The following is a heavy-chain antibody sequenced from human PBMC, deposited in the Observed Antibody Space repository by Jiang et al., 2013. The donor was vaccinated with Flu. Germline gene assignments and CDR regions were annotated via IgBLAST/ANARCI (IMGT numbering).Heavy chain of an antibody. CDR2: IYPDDSDT. D-gene: IGHD5-18*01. V-gene: IGHV5-51*01. CDR3: ARQTDTVDLDY. J-gene: IGHJ4*02. Sequence: IIYPDDSDTRYSPSFQGQVTISADKSITTAYLQWSSLKASDTAMYYCARQTDTVDLDYWGQGTLVTVSS.